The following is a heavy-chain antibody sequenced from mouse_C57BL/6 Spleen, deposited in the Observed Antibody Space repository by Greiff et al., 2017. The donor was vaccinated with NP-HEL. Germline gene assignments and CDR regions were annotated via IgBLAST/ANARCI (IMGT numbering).Heavy chain of an antibody. Sequence: QVQLQQPGAELVKPGASVKLSCKASGYTFTSYWMHWVKQRPGQGLEWIGRIHPNSGSTNYNEKFKSKATLTVDKSSSTAYMQLSSLTSEDSAVYYCARSHIYDGYYVDAMDYWGQGTSVTVSS. CDR2: IHPNSGST. V-gene: IGHV1-64*01. CDR1: GYTFTSYW. CDR3: ARSHIYDGYYVDAMDY. D-gene: IGHD2-3*01. J-gene: IGHJ4*01.